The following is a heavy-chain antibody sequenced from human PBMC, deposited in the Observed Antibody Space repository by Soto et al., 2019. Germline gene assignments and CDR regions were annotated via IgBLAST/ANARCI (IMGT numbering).Heavy chain of an antibody. CDR1: GFTFNNDA. J-gene: IGHJ4*02. Sequence: EVQLLESGGGLVQPGGSLRLSCAASGFTFNNDAMIWVRQAPGKGLEWVSAISGNSGNTFYADSVKGRFTMSRDNSKDTLYLPRNTLRAEDTAFDYCPRNVRVVAALPIRATFDNWGPGTRVSVSS. V-gene: IGHV3-23*01. CDR3: PRNVRVVAALPIRATFDN. CDR2: ISGNSGNT. D-gene: IGHD6-6*01.